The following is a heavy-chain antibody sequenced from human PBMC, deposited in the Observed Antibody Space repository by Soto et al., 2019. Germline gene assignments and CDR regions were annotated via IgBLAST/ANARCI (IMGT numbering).Heavy chain of an antibody. CDR2: IRGTT. V-gene: IGHV3-48*01. J-gene: IGHJ3*02. D-gene: IGHD2-21*01. CDR3: ARDDSFAFDI. Sequence: GGSLRLSCAASGFTFTSYSMNWVRQAPGKGLEWVSYIRGTTHYADSVKGRFTISRDNARSSLYLQMNSLRANDTAVYYCARDDSFAFDIWGQGTMVTVS. CDR1: GFTFTSYS.